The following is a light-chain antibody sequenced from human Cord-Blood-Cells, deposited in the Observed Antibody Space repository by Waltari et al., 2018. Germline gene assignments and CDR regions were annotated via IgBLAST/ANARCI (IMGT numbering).Light chain of an antibody. V-gene: IGLV3-25*03. CDR1: ALPKQY. J-gene: IGLJ2*01. CDR2: KDS. CDR3: QSADSSGTYVV. Sequence: YELTQPPSVSVSPGQTARITCSGDALPKQYAYWYQQKPGQAPVLVRYKDSERPSGIPERFSGSSSGTTVTLTISGVQAEDEADYYCQSADSSGTYVVFGGGTKLTVL.